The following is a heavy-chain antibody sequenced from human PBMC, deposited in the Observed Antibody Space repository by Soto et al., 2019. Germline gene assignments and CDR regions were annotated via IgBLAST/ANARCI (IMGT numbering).Heavy chain of an antibody. J-gene: IGHJ6*02. Sequence: EVQLVESGGGLVKPGGSLRLSCAASGFTFSSYSMNWVRQAPGKGLEWVSSISSSSSYIYYADSVKGRFTISRDNAKNSLYLQMNSLRAEDTAVYYCASEVFLVLFWAMDVWGQGTTVTVSS. D-gene: IGHD3-3*01. CDR2: ISSSSSYI. CDR1: GFTFSSYS. V-gene: IGHV3-21*01. CDR3: ASEVFLVLFWAMDV.